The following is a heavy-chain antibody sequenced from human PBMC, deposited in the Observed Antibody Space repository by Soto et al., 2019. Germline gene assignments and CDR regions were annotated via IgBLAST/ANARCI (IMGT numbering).Heavy chain of an antibody. CDR1: GFTFSSYG. D-gene: IGHD1-26*01. CDR2: IWYDGSNK. V-gene: IGHV3-33*01. J-gene: IGHJ4*02. Sequence: QVQLVESGGGVVQPGRSLRLSCAASGFTFSSYGMHWVRQAPGKGLEWVAVIWYDGSNKYYADSVKGRFTISRDNSKNTLYLQMNSLRAEDTAVYYCARDLSGSSETGRGEPYFDYWGQGTLVTVSS. CDR3: ARDLSGSSETGRGEPYFDY.